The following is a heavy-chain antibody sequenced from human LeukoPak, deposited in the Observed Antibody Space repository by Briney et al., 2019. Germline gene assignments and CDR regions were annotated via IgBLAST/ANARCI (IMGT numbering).Heavy chain of an antibody. CDR2: INPNSGGT. CDR1: RGTFSNYA. J-gene: IGHJ6*03. CDR3: ARVAAEVVGVPGAIGFGWLRRDYYYMDV. Sequence: ASVKVSCKASRGTFSNYAISWVRQAPGQGLEWMGGINPNSGGTNYAQKFQGRVTMTRDTSISTAYMELSRLRSDDTAVYYCARVAAEVVGVPGAIGFGWLRRDYYYMDVWGKGTTVTVSS. V-gene: IGHV1-2*02. D-gene: IGHD2-2*02.